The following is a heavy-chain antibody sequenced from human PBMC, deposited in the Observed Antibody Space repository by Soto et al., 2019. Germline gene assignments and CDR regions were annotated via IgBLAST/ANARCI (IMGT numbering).Heavy chain of an antibody. Sequence: GGSLRLSCRASGFSFSSFAMTWVRQAPGKGLEWVSSIGGSGIITYYTDSVKGRFTISRDNAKNSLYLQMNSLRAEDTALYYCARGAIYCSGGSCYPVYWGQGTLVTVSS. D-gene: IGHD2-15*01. V-gene: IGHV3-23*01. CDR3: ARGAIYCSGGSCYPVY. CDR2: IGGSGIIT. J-gene: IGHJ4*02. CDR1: GFSFSSFA.